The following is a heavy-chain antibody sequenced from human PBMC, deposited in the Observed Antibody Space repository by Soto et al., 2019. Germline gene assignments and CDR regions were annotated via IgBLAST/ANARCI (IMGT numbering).Heavy chain of an antibody. CDR2: ISDGGSNK. CDR3: AKTNGDYENYFDY. Sequence: QVQLVESGGAVVQPGRSLRLSCAASGFTFSTYGMHWVRQAPGKGLEWVAGISDGGSNKYFADSVKGRFTISRDNSKNTLYLQMSSLRAEDTAVYYCAKTNGDYENYFDYWGQGTLVTVSS. J-gene: IGHJ4*02. D-gene: IGHD4-17*01. V-gene: IGHV3-30*18. CDR1: GFTFSTYG.